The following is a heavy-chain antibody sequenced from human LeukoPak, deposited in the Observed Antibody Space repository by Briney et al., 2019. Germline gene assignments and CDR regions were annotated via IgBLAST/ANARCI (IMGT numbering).Heavy chain of an antibody. Sequence: GGSLRLSCAASGITFDDYGMSWVRQAPGKGLEWVSGINWNGGGTGYADSVKGRFTISRDNGKNSLYLQMNSLRAEDTALYYCARGGDSSGSYFDYWGQGTLVTVSS. CDR3: ARGGDSSGSYFDY. CDR1: GITFDDYG. CDR2: INWNGGGT. J-gene: IGHJ4*02. V-gene: IGHV3-20*04. D-gene: IGHD3-22*01.